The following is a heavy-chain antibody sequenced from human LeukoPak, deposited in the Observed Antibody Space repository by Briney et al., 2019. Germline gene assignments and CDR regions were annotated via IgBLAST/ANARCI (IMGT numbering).Heavy chain of an antibody. D-gene: IGHD3-9*01. J-gene: IGHJ6*02. CDR2: FDPEDGET. Sequence: AASVKVSCKVSGYTLTELSMHWVRQAPGKGLEWMGGFDPEDGETIYAQKFQGRVTMTEDTSTDTAYMELSSLRSEDTAVYYCATGGGILTGSLEGYYYGMDVWGQGTTVTVSS. CDR3: ATGGGILTGSLEGYYYGMDV. V-gene: IGHV1-24*01. CDR1: GYTLTELS.